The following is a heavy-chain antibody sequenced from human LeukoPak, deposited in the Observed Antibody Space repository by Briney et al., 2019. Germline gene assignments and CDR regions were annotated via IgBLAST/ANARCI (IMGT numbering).Heavy chain of an antibody. Sequence: GGSLRLSCAASGLPFSNAWMTWVRQAPGKGLEWVGRIKRTTDGGTTDFAAPLKGRFTISRDDSKNTVYLQVNSLKTEDTAIYYCATDLLDYWDQGTLVTVSS. CDR1: GLPFSNAW. CDR2: IKRTTDGGTT. J-gene: IGHJ4*02. CDR3: ATDLLDY. V-gene: IGHV3-15*01.